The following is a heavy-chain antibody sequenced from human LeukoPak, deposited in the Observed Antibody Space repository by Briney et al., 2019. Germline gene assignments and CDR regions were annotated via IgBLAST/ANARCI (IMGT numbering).Heavy chain of an antibody. Sequence: GGSLRLSCAASGFTFSSYGMHWVRQAPGKGLEWVAVIWYDGSNKYYADSVKGRFTIYRDNSKNTLYLQMNSLRAEDTAVYYCARGAHYGDYNNWFDPWGQGTLVTVSS. CDR1: GFTFSSYG. J-gene: IGHJ5*02. CDR3: ARGAHYGDYNNWFDP. V-gene: IGHV3-33*01. D-gene: IGHD4-17*01. CDR2: IWYDGSNK.